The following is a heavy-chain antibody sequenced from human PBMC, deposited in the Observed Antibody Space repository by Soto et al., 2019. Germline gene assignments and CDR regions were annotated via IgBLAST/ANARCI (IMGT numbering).Heavy chain of an antibody. J-gene: IGHJ4*02. V-gene: IGHV3-30-3*01. CDR2: ISYDGSNK. CDR3: ARESLGYCTNGVCYRSPPNY. CDR1: GFTFSSYA. D-gene: IGHD2-8*01. Sequence: GGSLRLSCAASGFTFSSYAMSWVRQAPGKGLEWVSAISYDGSNKYYAASVKGRFTISRDNSKNTLYLQMNSLRVEDTAVYYFARESLGYCTNGVCYRSPPNYWGQGTRVTVSS.